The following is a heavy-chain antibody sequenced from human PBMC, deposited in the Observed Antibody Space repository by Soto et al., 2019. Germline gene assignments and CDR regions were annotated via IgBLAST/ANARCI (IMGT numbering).Heavy chain of an antibody. J-gene: IGHJ4*02. CDR3: AGIYYYDSSGYLGY. V-gene: IGHV3-23*01. D-gene: IGHD3-22*01. CDR2: ISGSGGST. Sequence: GGSLRLSCAASGFTFSSYAMSWVRQAPGKGLEWVSAISGSGGSTYYADSVKGRFTISRDNSKNTLYLQMNSLRAEDTAVYYCAGIYYYDSSGYLGYWGQGALVTVSS. CDR1: GFTFSSYA.